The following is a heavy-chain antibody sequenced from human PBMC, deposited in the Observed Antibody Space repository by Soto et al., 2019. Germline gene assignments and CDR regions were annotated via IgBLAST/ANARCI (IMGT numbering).Heavy chain of an antibody. V-gene: IGHV1-46*02. J-gene: IGHJ4*02. CDR2: INLRGGTT. CDR3: ARGPEDSDVPRWDY. Sequence: QVQLMQSGAEVRKPGSSVRLSCETSGYNFNQYYIHWVRQAHGQGLEWMGIINLRGGTTEYAHKFRGRVTVTGDTSTKTAYIELRSLRSEDTAMYFCARGPEDSDVPRWDYWGQGTLVTVSS. CDR1: GYNFNQYY. D-gene: IGHD1-26*01.